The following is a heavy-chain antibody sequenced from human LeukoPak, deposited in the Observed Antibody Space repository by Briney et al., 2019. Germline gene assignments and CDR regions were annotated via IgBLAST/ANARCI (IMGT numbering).Heavy chain of an antibody. J-gene: IGHJ4*02. Sequence: GASVKVSCKASGGTFSSYAISWVRQAPGQGLEWMGGIIPIFGTANYAQKFQGRVTITADKSTSTAYMELSSLRSEDTAVYYCAEHCSGGSCLHDYWGQGTQITVSS. D-gene: IGHD2-15*01. CDR1: GGTFSSYA. CDR2: IIPIFGTA. V-gene: IGHV1-69*06. CDR3: AEHCSGGSCLHDY.